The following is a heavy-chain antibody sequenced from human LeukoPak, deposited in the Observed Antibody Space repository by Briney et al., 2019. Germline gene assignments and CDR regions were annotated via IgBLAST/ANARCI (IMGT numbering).Heavy chain of an antibody. D-gene: IGHD4-17*01. J-gene: IGHJ4*02. Sequence: GRSLRLSCAASGFTFSSYAMHWVRQAPGKGLERVAVISYDGSNKYFADSVKGRFTISRDTSKNTLYLQMNSLRAEDTAVYYCARETGSAVGSTDLDYWGQGTLVTVSS. CDR2: ISYDGSNK. CDR1: GFTFSSYA. CDR3: ARETGSAVGSTDLDY. V-gene: IGHV3-30-3*01.